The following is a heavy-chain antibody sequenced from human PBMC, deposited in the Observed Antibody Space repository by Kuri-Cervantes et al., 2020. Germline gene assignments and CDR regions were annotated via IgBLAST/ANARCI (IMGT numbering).Heavy chain of an antibody. J-gene: IGHJ4*02. CDR2: IDWDDDK. CDR1: GFSLSNARLG. Sequence: SGPTLVKPTETLTLTCTGSGFSLSNARLGVSWIRQPPGKALEWLALIDWDDDKYYSTSLKTRLTISKDTSKNQVVLTMTNMDPVDTATYYCALMKPPGGFDYWGQGTMVTVSS. V-gene: IGHV2-70*01. D-gene: IGHD1-14*01. CDR3: ALMKPPGGFDY.